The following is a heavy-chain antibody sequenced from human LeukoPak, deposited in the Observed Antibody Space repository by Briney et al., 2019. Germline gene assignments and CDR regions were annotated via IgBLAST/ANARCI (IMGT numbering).Heavy chain of an antibody. CDR1: GFTFSSYA. Sequence: GGSLRLSCAASGFTFSSYAMGWVRQAPGKGLEWVSAISGSGGSTYYADSVKGRFTISRDNSKNTLYLQMNSLRAEDTAVYYCAKLWVVALIEGWGQGTLVTVSS. CDR3: AKLWVVALIEG. J-gene: IGHJ4*02. D-gene: IGHD2-15*01. CDR2: ISGSGGST. V-gene: IGHV3-23*01.